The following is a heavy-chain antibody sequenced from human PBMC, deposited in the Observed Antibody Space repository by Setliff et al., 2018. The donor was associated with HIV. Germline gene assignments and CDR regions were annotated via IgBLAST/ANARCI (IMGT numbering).Heavy chain of an antibody. D-gene: IGHD6-13*01. J-gene: IGHJ6*02. V-gene: IGHV1-8*01. CDR3: ASSWSRIRYYGMDV. Sequence: ASVKVSCKPSGSTFSTYDINWVRQATGQGPEWMGWMNPNSGNTGYAQKFQGRVTMTRNTSISTAYMELSSLRSDDTAVYYCASSWSRIRYYGMDVWGQGTTVTVSS. CDR1: GSTFSTYD. CDR2: MNPNSGNT.